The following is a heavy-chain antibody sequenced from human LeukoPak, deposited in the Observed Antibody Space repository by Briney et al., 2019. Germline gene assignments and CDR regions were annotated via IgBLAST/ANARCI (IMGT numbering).Heavy chain of an antibody. D-gene: IGHD6-13*01. CDR3: ARDPPNLSSSWSFDY. CDR2: MSYDGSNK. V-gene: IGHV3-30*04. J-gene: IGHJ4*02. Sequence: GGSLRLSCAASGFTFSSYAMHWVRQAPGKGLEWVAVMSYDGSNKYYADSVKGRFTISRDNSKNTLYLQMNSLRAEDTAVYYCARDPPNLSSSWSFDYWGQGTLVTVSS. CDR1: GFTFSSYA.